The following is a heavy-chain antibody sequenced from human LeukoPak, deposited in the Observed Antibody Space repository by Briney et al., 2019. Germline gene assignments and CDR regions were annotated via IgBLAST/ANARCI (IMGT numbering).Heavy chain of an antibody. J-gene: IGHJ4*02. V-gene: IGHV3-23*01. Sequence: PGGSLRLSCAASGLTFSSYAMSWVRQAPGKGLEWVSAISGSGGSTYYADSVKGRFTISRDNSKNTLYLQMNSLRAEDTAVYYCAKEGSPYYDFWSGYYLYYFDYWGQGTLVTVSS. CDR1: GLTFSSYA. CDR3: AKEGSPYYDFWSGYYLYYFDY. D-gene: IGHD3-3*01. CDR2: ISGSGGST.